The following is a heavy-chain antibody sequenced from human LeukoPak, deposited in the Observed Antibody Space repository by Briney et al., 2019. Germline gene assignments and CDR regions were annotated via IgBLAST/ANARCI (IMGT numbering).Heavy chain of an antibody. J-gene: IGHJ6*02. D-gene: IGHD3-10*01. CDR3: ARDNYGSAAYYYYGMDV. V-gene: IGHV3-33*01. CDR2: IWYDGSKK. CDR1: GFTFTSYG. Sequence: TGGSLRLSCAASGFTFTSYGMNWVRQAPGKGLEWVALIWYDGSKKYYADSVKGRFTISRDNSKSTLYLQTNSLRAEDTAVYSCARDNYGSAAYYYYGMDVWGQGTTVTVSS.